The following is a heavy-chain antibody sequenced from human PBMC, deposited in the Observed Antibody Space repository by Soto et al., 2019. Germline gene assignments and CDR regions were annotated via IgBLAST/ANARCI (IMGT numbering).Heavy chain of an antibody. CDR1: GGSFSGCY. CDR3: ARGLLGSSSHRYYYYYGMDV. V-gene: IGHV4-34*01. D-gene: IGHD6-6*01. J-gene: IGHJ6*02. CDR2: INHRRST. Sequence: SETLSLTCAVYGGSFSGCYWSWIRQPPGKGLEWIGEINHRRSTNYNPSLKIRVTISVDTSKNQFSLKLSSVTAADTAVYYCARGLLGSSSHRYYYYYGMDVWGQGTTVTSP.